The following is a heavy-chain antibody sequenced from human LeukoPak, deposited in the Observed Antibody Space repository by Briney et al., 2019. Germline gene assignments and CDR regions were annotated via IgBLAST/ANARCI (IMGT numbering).Heavy chain of an antibody. Sequence: ASVKVSCKASGYTFTGYYIHWVRQAPGQGLEWMGWINPNSGGTKYAQKFQGRVTMTRDTSISTAYMELRSEDTAVYYCARGVELDFDLWGRGTLVTVSS. CDR3: ARGVELDFDL. J-gene: IGHJ2*01. V-gene: IGHV1-2*02. CDR2: INPNSGGT. CDR1: GYTFTGYY. D-gene: IGHD3-10*01.